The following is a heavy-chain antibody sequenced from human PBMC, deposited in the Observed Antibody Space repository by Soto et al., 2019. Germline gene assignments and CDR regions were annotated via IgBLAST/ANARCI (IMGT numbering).Heavy chain of an antibody. D-gene: IGHD2-2*01. CDR1: GFTFSSYS. CDR2: ISSSSSYI. J-gene: IGHJ3*02. CDR3: ARDLTVTRGCTSTSCYYDALDI. Sequence: GGSLRLSCAASGFTFSSYSMNWVRQAPGKGLEWVSSISSSSSYIYYADSVKGRFTISRDNAKNSLFLQMNSLRAEDTAVYYCARDLTVTRGCTSTSCYYDALDIWGQGTMVTVSS. V-gene: IGHV3-21*01.